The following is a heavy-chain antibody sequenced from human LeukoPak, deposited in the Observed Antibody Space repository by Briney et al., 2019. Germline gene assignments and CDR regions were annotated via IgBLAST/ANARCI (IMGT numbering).Heavy chain of an antibody. CDR3: ARGSGYTYGYPFDS. Sequence: PSETLSLTCTVSGGSMSSYYWSWIRQPAGKGLEWIGRIYTSGSTNYNPSLKSRVTMSVDTSKNQFSLKLSSVTAADKAVYYCARGSGYTYGYPFDSWGQGTLVTVSS. CDR1: GGSMSSYY. CDR2: IYTSGST. J-gene: IGHJ4*02. V-gene: IGHV4-4*07. D-gene: IGHD5-18*01.